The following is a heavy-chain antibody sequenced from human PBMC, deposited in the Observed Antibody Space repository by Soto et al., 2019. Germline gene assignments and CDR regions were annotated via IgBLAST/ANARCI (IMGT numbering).Heavy chain of an antibody. J-gene: IGHJ6*01. Sequence: RKTFGYSLYIDIGGRGSMNPGKGLEWMGWINGDYGNTQYAQKFRGRVTMTTDTSTTTVYMELTNLRSDDTAVYYCARCIQGDYYYGMDVWGQGTTVTVTS. CDR2: INGDYGNT. V-gene: IGHV1-18*01. D-gene: IGHD5-18*01. CDR3: ARCIQGDYYYGMDV. CDR1: GYSLYIDI.